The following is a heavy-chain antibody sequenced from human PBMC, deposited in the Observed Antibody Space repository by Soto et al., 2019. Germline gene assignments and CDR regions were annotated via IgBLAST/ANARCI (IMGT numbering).Heavy chain of an antibody. J-gene: IGHJ3*02. Sequence: VASVKVSCKASGYTFTSYAMHWVRQAPGQRLEWMGWSNAGNGNTKYSQEFQGRVTITRDTSASTAYLQWSSLKASDTAMYYCARPTTHKVVPAAFDIWGQGTMVTVSS. V-gene: IGHV1-3*02. CDR2: SNAGNGNT. CDR1: GYTFTSYA. D-gene: IGHD3-22*01. CDR3: ARPTTHKVVPAAFDI.